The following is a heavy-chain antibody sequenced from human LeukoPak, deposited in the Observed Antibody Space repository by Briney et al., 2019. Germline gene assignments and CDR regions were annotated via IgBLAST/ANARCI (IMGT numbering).Heavy chain of an antibody. CDR3: ARASLPAARMGEDY. CDR2: IYYSGST. J-gene: IGHJ4*02. D-gene: IGHD2-2*01. CDR1: GGSISSYY. Sequence: SETLSLTCTVSGGSISSYYWNWIRQPPGKGLEWIGYIYYSGSTNYNPSLKSRVTISVDTSKNEFSLKLSSVTAADTAVYYCARASLPAARMGEDYWGQGTLVTVSS. V-gene: IGHV4-59*08.